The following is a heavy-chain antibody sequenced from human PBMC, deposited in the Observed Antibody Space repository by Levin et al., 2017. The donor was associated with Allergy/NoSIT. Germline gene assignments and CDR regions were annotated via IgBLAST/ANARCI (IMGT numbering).Heavy chain of an antibody. V-gene: IGHV1-46*01. CDR1: GYTFTSYY. D-gene: IGHD4-17*01. CDR3: ARCLVMTTVTTYAFDI. CDR2: INPSGGST. J-gene: IGHJ3*02. Sequence: ASVKVSCKASGYTFTSYYMHWVRQAPGQGLEWMGIINPSGGSTSYAQKFQGRVTMTRDTSTSTVYMELSSLRSEDTAVYYCARCLVMTTVTTYAFDIWAQGTMVTVSS.